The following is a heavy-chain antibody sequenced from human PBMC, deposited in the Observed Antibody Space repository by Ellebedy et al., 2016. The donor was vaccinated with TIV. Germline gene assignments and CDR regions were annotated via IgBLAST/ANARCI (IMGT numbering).Heavy chain of an antibody. V-gene: IGHV3-66*01. Sequence: GESLKISCAASGFTVSSNYISWVRQAPGKGLEWVSVIYSGGSTYYADSVKGRFTISRDKSKNTLYLQMNSLRAEDTAVYSGARDKGSQPLWFDPWGQGTLVTVSS. CDR3: ARDKGSQPLWFDP. CDR1: GFTVSSNY. D-gene: IGHD2-2*01. CDR2: IYSGGST. J-gene: IGHJ5*02.